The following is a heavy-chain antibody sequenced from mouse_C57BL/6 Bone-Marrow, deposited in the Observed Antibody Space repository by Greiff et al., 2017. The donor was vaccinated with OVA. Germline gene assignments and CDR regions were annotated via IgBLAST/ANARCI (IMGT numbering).Heavy chain of an antibody. CDR2: IHPSDSDT. CDR3: AIGALLLRHYWYFDV. V-gene: IGHV1-74*01. Sequence: VQLQQPGAELVKPGASVKVSCKASGYTFTSYWMHWVKQRPGQGLEWIGRIHPSDSDTNYNQKFKGKATLTVDKSSSTAYMQLSSLTSEDSAVDDCAIGALLLRHYWYFDVWGTGTTVTVSS. D-gene: IGHD1-1*01. CDR1: GYTFTSYW. J-gene: IGHJ1*03.